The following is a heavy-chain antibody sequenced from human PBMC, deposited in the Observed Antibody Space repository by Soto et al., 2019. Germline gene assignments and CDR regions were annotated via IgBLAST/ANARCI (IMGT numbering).Heavy chain of an antibody. CDR2: IYYSGST. Sequence: PSETLSLTCTVSGDSISTDYWSWIRQPPGKGLEWIGYIYYSGSTNYNPSLKSRVTISVDTSKNQFSLKLSSVTAADTAVYYCARHTYYDILTGYSSYYYYGMDVWGQGTTVTVSS. D-gene: IGHD3-9*01. V-gene: IGHV4-59*01. CDR3: ARHTYYDILTGYSSYYYYGMDV. CDR1: GDSISTDY. J-gene: IGHJ6*02.